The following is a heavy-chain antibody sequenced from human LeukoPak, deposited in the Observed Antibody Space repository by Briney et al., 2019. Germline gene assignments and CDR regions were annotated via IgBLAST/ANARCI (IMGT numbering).Heavy chain of an antibody. CDR2: IKQDGSEK. Sequence: GGSLRLSCAASGFMFSSYWMTWVRQAPGKGPEWVANIKQDGSEKYYVDSVKGRFTISRDNAETSLHLQMNSLRAEDTAVYYCARGGNHGDYWYFDLWGRGTLVTVSS. J-gene: IGHJ2*01. CDR3: ARGGNHGDYWYFDL. CDR1: GFMFSSYW. D-gene: IGHD4-17*01. V-gene: IGHV3-7*01.